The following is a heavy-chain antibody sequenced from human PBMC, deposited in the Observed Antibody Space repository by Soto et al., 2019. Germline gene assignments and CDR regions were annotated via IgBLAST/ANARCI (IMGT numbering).Heavy chain of an antibody. V-gene: IGHV3-7*03. CDR3: ARAEDSSGYSLHFDY. CDR1: GFTFSSYW. Sequence: EVQLVESGGGLVQPGGSLRLSCAASGFTFSSYWMSWVRQAPGKGLEWVANIKQDGSEKYYVDSVKGRFTISRDNAKNSLYLQMNSLRAEDTAVYYCARAEDSSGYSLHFDYWGQGTLVTVSS. J-gene: IGHJ4*02. CDR2: IKQDGSEK. D-gene: IGHD3-22*01.